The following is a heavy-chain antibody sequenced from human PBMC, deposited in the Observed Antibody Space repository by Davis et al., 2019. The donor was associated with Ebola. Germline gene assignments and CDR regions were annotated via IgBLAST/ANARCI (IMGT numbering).Heavy chain of an antibody. CDR1: GYTFTGYN. V-gene: IGHV1-2*06. CDR2: IIPNSGGT. Sequence: ASVTVSCKASGYTFTGYNMHWVRQAPGQGLEWMGRIIPNSGGTNYAQKFQGRVTMTRDTSISTVYMELSSLRYDDTADYYCARGHNYAHEYWGQGTLVTVSS. D-gene: IGHD4-11*01. J-gene: IGHJ4*02. CDR3: ARGHNYAHEY.